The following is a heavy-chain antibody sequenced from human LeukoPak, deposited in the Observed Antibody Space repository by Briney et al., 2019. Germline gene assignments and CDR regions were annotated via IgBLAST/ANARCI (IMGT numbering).Heavy chain of an antibody. V-gene: IGHV3-33*01. J-gene: IGHJ4*02. CDR1: GYTFSSHG. D-gene: IGHD2-21*01. Sequence: PGGSLRLSCAVSGYTFSSHGMHWGRQAPGKGLEWVAAIWYDGSDKYYADSVKGRFTISRDNSKNMLYLQMDSLRAEDTALYYCARLWGSVSGYFDYWGQGTLVTVSS. CDR2: IWYDGSDK. CDR3: ARLWGSVSGYFDY.